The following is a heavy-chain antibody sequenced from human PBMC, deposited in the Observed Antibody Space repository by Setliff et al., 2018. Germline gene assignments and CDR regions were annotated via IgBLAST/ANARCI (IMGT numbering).Heavy chain of an antibody. CDR3: AKSIGTLPHAYDI. CDR1: GFNFSNYA. CDR2: ISATGGST. J-gene: IGHJ3*02. D-gene: IGHD6-6*01. Sequence: RLSCAASGFNFSNYAMSWVRPTPGKGLEWVSGISATGGSTYYVDSVKGRFTISRDNSKNTLSLQMNNLRAGDTAVYYCAKSIGTLPHAYDIWGQGTMVT. V-gene: IGHV3-23*01.